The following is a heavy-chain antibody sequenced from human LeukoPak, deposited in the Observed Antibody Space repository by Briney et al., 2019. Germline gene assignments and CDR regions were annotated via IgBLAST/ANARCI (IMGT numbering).Heavy chain of an antibody. CDR2: TYYTSKWYN. CDR3: AREFKNWLDS. J-gene: IGHJ5*01. CDR1: GDSVSSNIAA. V-gene: IGHV6-1*01. Sequence: SQTLSLTCAISGDSVSSNIAAWNWIRQSPSRSLEWLGRTYYTSKWYNDYAVSVKSRITINPDTSKNQFSLHLNSVTPEDSAVYYCAREFKNWLDSWGQGTLVTVSS.